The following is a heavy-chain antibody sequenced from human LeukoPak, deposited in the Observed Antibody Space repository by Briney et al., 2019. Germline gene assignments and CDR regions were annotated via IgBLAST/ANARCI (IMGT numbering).Heavy chain of an antibody. CDR1: GFTFSTYT. CDR2: ISSSSNNI. J-gene: IGHJ4*02. CDR3: ARGYQRPDY. Sequence: GSLRLSCAASGFTFSTYTMNWVRQAPGKGPEWVSSISSSSNNINYADSVKGRFTISRDNAMNSVHLQMNSLRVEDTAVYYCARGYQRPDYWGQGTLITVSS. V-gene: IGHV3-21*01. D-gene: IGHD2-2*01.